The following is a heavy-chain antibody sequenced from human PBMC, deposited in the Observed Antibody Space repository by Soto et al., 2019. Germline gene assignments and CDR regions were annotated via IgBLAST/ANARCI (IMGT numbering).Heavy chain of an antibody. CDR3: AKFPDIVVVVAAQPGNAEYFQH. CDR1: GFTFSSYA. D-gene: IGHD2-15*01. Sequence: GGSLRLSCAASGFTFSSYAMSWVRQAPGKGLEWVSAISGSGGSTYYADSVKGRFTISRDNSKNTLYLQMNSLRAEDTAVYYCAKFPDIVVVVAAQPGNAEYFQHWGQGTLVTVSS. V-gene: IGHV3-23*01. J-gene: IGHJ1*01. CDR2: ISGSGGST.